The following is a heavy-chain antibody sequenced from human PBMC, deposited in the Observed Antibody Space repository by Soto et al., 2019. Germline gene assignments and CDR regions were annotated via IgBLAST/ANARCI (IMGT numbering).Heavy chain of an antibody. CDR2: IDNSGGIT. V-gene: IGHV3-23*05. CDR1: GFTFSTYA. J-gene: IGHJ4*02. Sequence: PGGSLRLSCAASGFTFSTYAMSWVRQAPGKGLEWVSTIDNSGGITYYADSVKGRFTISRDNSKNTLNLQINSLRAEDTVVYYCAKGGYNYGFLFDCWGQGTLVTVSS. D-gene: IGHD5-18*01. CDR3: AKGGYNYGFLFDC.